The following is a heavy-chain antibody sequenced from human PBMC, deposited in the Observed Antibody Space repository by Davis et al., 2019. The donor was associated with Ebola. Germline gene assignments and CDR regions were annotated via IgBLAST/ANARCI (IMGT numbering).Heavy chain of an antibody. CDR2: VVVGSGNT. D-gene: IGHD2-2*01. Sequence: SVKVSCKASGFTFTRSAVQWVRQARGQRLEWIGWVVVGSGNTNYSHQFQDRVTISRDMSTSTAYMELSSLRSEDTAVYFCAAASLYYYYYMDVWGKGTTVTVSS. CDR1: GFTFTRSA. CDR3: AAASLYYYYYMDV. V-gene: IGHV1-58*01. J-gene: IGHJ6*03.